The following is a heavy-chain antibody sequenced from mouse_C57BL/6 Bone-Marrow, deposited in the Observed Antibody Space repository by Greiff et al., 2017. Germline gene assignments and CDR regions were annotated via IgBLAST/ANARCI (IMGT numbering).Heavy chain of an antibody. Sequence: QVQLQQSGAELVRPGASVTLSCTASGYTFTDYEMHWVKQTPVHGLEWIGAIDPETGGTAYNQKFKGKAILTADKSSSTAYMELRSLTSEDSAVXYCTRVGVVATEFDYWGQGTTLTVSA. V-gene: IGHV1-15*01. D-gene: IGHD1-1*01. J-gene: IGHJ2*01. CDR3: TRVGVVATEFDY. CDR1: GYTFTDYE. CDR2: IDPETGGT.